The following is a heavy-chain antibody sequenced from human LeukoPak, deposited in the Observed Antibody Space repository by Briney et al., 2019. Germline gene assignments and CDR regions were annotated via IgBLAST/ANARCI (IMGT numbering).Heavy chain of an antibody. CDR1: GGSFSGYY. Sequence: SETLPLTCAVYGGSFSGYYWSWIRQPPGKGLEWIGEINHSGSTNYNPSLKSRVTISVDTSKNQFSLKLSSVTAADTAVYYCARGARTPSGYGSRTAGRANWFDPWGQGTLVTVSS. CDR2: INHSGST. J-gene: IGHJ5*02. CDR3: ARGARTPSGYGSRTAGRANWFDP. V-gene: IGHV4-34*01. D-gene: IGHD5-12*01.